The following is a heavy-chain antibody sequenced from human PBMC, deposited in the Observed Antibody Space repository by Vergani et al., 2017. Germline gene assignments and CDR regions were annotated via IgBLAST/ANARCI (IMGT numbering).Heavy chain of an antibody. D-gene: IGHD1-1*01. J-gene: IGHJ3*01. CDR2: IRPYTGHT. CDR1: SHTFQTYG. Sequence: QVQLVQSGAELKKPGASVSVSCKGSSHTFQTYGISWVRQAPGKGLEWMAWIRPYTGHTIYAQKFQDRVTMTADTSTNTAYMELRSLRSDDTAVYFCARVARYNSEVTPTACDVWGQGTMVTVSS. V-gene: IGHV1-18*01. CDR3: ARVARYNSEVTPTACDV.